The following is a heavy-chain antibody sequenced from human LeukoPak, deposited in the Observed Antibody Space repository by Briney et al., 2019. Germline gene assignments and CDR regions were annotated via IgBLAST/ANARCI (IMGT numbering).Heavy chain of an antibody. V-gene: IGHV1-18*01. Sequence: ASVKVSCRSSGCTFTTYGITWVRQAPGQGLEWMGWISTYNGNTNYARKLQGRVTMTTDTSTSTAYMELRSLRSDDTAMYYCARDRMDTGTYFDYWGQGTLVTVSP. J-gene: IGHJ4*02. CDR3: ARDRMDTGTYFDY. D-gene: IGHD5-18*01. CDR1: GCTFTTYG. CDR2: ISTYNGNT.